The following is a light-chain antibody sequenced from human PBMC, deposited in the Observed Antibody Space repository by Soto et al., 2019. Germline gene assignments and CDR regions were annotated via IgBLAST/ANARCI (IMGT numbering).Light chain of an antibody. J-gene: IGKJ2*01. CDR1: QSLLQSNGYNY. V-gene: IGKV2-28*01. CDR3: MQARQTYPLA. Sequence: DVVMTQSPLSLPVTPGESASISCRSSQSLLQSNGYNYVDWYLQRPGQSPQLLIYLASLRASGVSDRFSGSCSVISFSLKLRRLEAGDVGFNYFMQARQTYPLAVGQGTKVEVK. CDR2: LAS.